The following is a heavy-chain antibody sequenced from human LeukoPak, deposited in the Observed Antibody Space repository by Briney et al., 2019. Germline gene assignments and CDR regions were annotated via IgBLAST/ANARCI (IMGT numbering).Heavy chain of an antibody. CDR3: ARASLDYYDRSGPTIQSSPLGY. Sequence: SVKVSCKASGGTFSSYAISWVRQAPGQGLEWMGGIIPIFGTANYAQKFQGRVTITADKSTSTAYMELSSLRSEDTAVYYCARASLDYYDRSGPTIQSSPLGYWGQGTLVTVSS. J-gene: IGHJ4*02. CDR2: IIPIFGTA. D-gene: IGHD3-22*01. V-gene: IGHV1-69*06. CDR1: GGTFSSYA.